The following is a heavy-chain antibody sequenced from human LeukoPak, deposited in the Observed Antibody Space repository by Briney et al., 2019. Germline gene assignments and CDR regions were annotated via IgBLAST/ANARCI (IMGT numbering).Heavy chain of an antibody. V-gene: IGHV3-64*01. Sequence: GGSLRLSCAASGFTFNNYAMHWVRQAPGKGLEYVSAISRNGGDTYYANSVEGRFTISRDNSKNTLYLQMGSLREEDMAVYYCARVGGNDAFDIWGQGTVVTVSS. J-gene: IGHJ3*02. CDR2: ISRNGGDT. CDR3: ARVGGNDAFDI. CDR1: GFTFNNYA.